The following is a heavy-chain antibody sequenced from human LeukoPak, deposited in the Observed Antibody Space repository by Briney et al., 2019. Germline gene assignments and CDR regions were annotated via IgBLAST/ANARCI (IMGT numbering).Heavy chain of an antibody. CDR3: ARDLTFWAGNAFDI. CDR1: GGSIGSSSYY. V-gene: IGHV4-39*07. CDR2: INHSGST. J-gene: IGHJ3*02. Sequence: SETLSLTCTVSGGSIGSSSYYWGWIRQPPGKGLEWIGEINHSGSTNYNPSLKSRVTISVDTSKNQFSLKLSSVTAADTAVYYCARDLTFWAGNAFDIWGQGTMVTVSS. D-gene: IGHD2/OR15-2a*01.